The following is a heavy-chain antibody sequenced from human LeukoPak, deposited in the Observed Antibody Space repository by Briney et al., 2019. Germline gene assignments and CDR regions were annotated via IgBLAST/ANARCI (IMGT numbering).Heavy chain of an antibody. CDR2: IWYDGSNK. CDR3: AKCGRSGSYSTYYFDY. V-gene: IGHV3-33*06. D-gene: IGHD1-26*01. CDR1: GFTFSSYG. Sequence: PGGSLRLSCAASGFTFSSYGMHWVRQAPGKGLEWVAVIWYDGSNKHYADSVKGRFTISRDNSKNTLYLQMNSLRAEDTAVYYCAKCGRSGSYSTYYFDYWGQGTLVTVSS. J-gene: IGHJ4*02.